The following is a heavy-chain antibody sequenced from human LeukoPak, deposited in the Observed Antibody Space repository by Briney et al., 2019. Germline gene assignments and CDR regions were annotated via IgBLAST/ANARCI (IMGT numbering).Heavy chain of an antibody. CDR2: IIPIFGTA. CDR3: ARDSSAAHAGYFQH. Sequence: GASVKVSCKASGGTFSSYAISWVRQAPGQGLEWMGGIIPIFGTANYAQKFQGRVTITADESTSTAYMELSSLRSEDTAVYYCARDSSAAHAGYFQHWGQGTLVTVSS. D-gene: IGHD2-2*01. CDR1: GGTFSSYA. V-gene: IGHV1-69*13. J-gene: IGHJ1*01.